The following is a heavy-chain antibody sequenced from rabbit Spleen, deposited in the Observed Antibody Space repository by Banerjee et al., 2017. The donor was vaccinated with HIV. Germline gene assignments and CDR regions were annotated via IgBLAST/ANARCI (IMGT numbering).Heavy chain of an antibody. Sequence: QSLEESGGDLVKPGASLILTCKASGLDFSSNYWICWVRRAPGKELEWNACIDVTKDGSTYYASWAKGRFTIYRTSSTTVALQVTSLTGADTATYFCARDAAGREDFNLWGPGTLVTVS. J-gene: IGHJ4*01. CDR3: ARDAAGREDFNL. D-gene: IGHD4-2*01. V-gene: IGHV1S40*01. CDR2: IDVTKDGST. CDR1: GLDFSSNYW.